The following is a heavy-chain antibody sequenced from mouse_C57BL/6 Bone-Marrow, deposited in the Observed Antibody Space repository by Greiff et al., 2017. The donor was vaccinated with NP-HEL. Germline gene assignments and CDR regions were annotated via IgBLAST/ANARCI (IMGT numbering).Heavy chain of an antibody. J-gene: IGHJ3*01. V-gene: IGHV2-2*01. Sequence: QVQLQQSGPGLVQPSQSLSITCTVSGFLLTSYGVHWVRQSPGKGLEWLGVIWSGGSTDYNAAFISRLSISKDNSKSQVFFKMNSLQADDTAIYYCARNGDYYGSTLWFAYWGQGTLVTVSA. CDR2: IWSGGST. D-gene: IGHD1-1*01. CDR1: GFLLTSYG. CDR3: ARNGDYYGSTLWFAY.